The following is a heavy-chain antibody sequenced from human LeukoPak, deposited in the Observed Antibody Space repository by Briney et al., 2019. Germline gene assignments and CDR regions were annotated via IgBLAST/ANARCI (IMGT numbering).Heavy chain of an antibody. CDR2: IVVGSGNT. CDR1: GFTFTSSA. V-gene: IGHV1-58*01. Sequence: SVKVSCKASGFTFTSSAVQWVRQARGQRLEWIGWIVVGSGNTNYARKFQERVTITRDMSTSTAYMELSSLRSEDTAVYYCAAHSSWRGRDFDPWGQGTLVTVSS. J-gene: IGHJ5*02. CDR3: AAHSSWRGRDFDP. D-gene: IGHD2-2*01.